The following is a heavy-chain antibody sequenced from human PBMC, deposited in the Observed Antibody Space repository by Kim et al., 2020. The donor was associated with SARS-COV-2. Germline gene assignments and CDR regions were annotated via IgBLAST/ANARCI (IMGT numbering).Heavy chain of an antibody. D-gene: IGHD2-15*01. Sequence: SETLSLTCTVSGGSISSYYWSWIRQPPGKGLEWIGYIYYSGSTNYNPSLKSRVTISVDTSKNQFSLKLSSVTAADTAVYYCARADIVVVVAATPQVDRIANWFDPWGQGTLVTVSS. CDR3: ARADIVVVVAATPQVDRIANWFDP. CDR2: IYYSGST. V-gene: IGHV4-59*01. CDR1: GGSISSYY. J-gene: IGHJ5*02.